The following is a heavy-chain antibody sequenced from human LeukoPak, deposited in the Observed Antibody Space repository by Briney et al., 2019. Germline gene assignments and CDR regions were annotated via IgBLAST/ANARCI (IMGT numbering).Heavy chain of an antibody. CDR1: GFTFSSYS. V-gene: IGHV3-48*01. CDR2: ISSSSSTI. J-gene: IGHJ5*02. Sequence: GGSLRLSCAASGFTFSSYSMNWVRQAPGKGLEWVSYISSSSSTIYYADSVKGRFTISRDNAKNSLYLQMNSLRAEDTAVYYCARDNALLPFDPWGQGTLVTVSS. CDR3: ARDNALLPFDP.